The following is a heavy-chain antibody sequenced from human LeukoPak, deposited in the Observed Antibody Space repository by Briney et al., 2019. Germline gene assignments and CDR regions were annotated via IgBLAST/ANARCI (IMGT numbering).Heavy chain of an antibody. CDR3: ARRYCGGDCHSPYFDY. CDR2: IMQDGSEK. CDR1: GFTFSNYW. V-gene: IGHV3-7*01. Sequence: GGSLRLSCAASGFTFSNYWMSWVRQAPGKGLEWVANIMQDGSEKYYVDSVKGRFTTSRDNAKNSLYLQMNSLRAEDTAVYYCARRYCGGDCHSPYFDYWGQGTLVTVSS. D-gene: IGHD2-21*02. J-gene: IGHJ4*02.